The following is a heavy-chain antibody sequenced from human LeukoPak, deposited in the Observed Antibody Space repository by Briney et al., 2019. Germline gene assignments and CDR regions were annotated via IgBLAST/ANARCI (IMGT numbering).Heavy chain of an antibody. Sequence: GASVKVSCKASGYTFNNYGITWVRQAPGQGLEWMGWINPNSGGTNYAQKFQGRVTMTRDTSISTAYMELSRLRSDDTAVYYCARGRRLDHYYYYYMDVWGKGTTVTISS. V-gene: IGHV1-2*02. CDR2: INPNSGGT. CDR1: GYTFNNYG. D-gene: IGHD3-22*01. CDR3: ARGRRLDHYYYYYMDV. J-gene: IGHJ6*03.